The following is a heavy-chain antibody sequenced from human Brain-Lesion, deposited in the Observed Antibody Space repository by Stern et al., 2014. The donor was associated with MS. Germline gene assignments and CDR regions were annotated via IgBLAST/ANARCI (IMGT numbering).Heavy chain of an antibody. J-gene: IGHJ6*02. CDR3: ARGRVVPGFQYYATDV. CDR2: IINRGSP. Sequence: QVQLVQSGPGLVKPSQTLSLSCTVSGGSISSGGYYWSWIRQPAGKGLEWIGRIINRGSPSYNPSLKSRVPISIATSKNQFSLRLNPMTAADTAVYYCARGRVVPGFQYYATDVWGQGTTVIVSS. D-gene: IGHD2-2*01. CDR1: GGSISSGGYY. V-gene: IGHV4-61*02.